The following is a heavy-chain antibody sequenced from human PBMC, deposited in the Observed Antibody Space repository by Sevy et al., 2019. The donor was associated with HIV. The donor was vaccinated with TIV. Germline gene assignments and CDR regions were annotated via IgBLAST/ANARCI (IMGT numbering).Heavy chain of an antibody. D-gene: IGHD3-22*01. J-gene: IGHJ4*02. CDR1: GFTFSSYA. CDR2: ISYDGSNK. Sequence: GESLKTSCAASGFTFSSYAMHWVRQAPGKGLEWVAVISYDGSNKYYADSVKGRFTISRDNSKNTLYLQMNSLRAEDTAVYYCARDLSRYYDSSGPTDYWGQGTLVTVSS. V-gene: IGHV3-30-3*01. CDR3: ARDLSRYYDSSGPTDY.